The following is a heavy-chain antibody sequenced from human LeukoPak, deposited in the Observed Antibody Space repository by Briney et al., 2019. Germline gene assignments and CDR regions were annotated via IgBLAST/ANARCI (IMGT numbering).Heavy chain of an antibody. CDR3: ARDRPGGGINGMDV. CDR1: GFTFSSHG. J-gene: IGHJ6*02. CDR2: IFSDGSNK. V-gene: IGHV3-33*01. D-gene: IGHD3-16*01. Sequence: GMSLRLSCAASGFTFSSHGMHWVRQAPGKGLEWVAVIFSDGSNKDYVDSVKGRFTISRDNSKNTLYLQVNSLRDEDTAVYYCARDRPGGGINGMDVWGQGTTVTVSS.